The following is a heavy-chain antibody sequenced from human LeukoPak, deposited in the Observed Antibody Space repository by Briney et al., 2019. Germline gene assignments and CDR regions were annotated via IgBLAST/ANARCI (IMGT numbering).Heavy chain of an antibody. CDR1: GYPFSTWE. J-gene: IGHJ5*02. Sequence: ASVKVSCKTSGYPFSTWEINWVRQAAGQGLEWLGWVHPDSGDTDYAQKFRGRVTMSRDTSTSTAYMELSGLRLDDTAVYFCARGPRNDPWGQGTLVTVSS. CDR2: VHPDSGDT. CDR3: ARGPRNDP. D-gene: IGHD1-14*01. V-gene: IGHV1-8*01.